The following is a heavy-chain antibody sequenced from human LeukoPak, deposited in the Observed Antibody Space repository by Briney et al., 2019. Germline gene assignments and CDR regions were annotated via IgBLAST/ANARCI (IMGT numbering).Heavy chain of an antibody. CDR3: ARSDYYGSGSYPY. CDR1: GGSITSGGYY. D-gene: IGHD3-10*01. V-gene: IGHV4-31*03. J-gene: IGHJ4*02. Sequence: SQTLSLTCTVSGGSITSGGYYWSRIRQYPGKGLEWIGYIYSSGSTDYNPSLKSRVTISVDTSKNQFSLELSSVTAADTAVYYCARSDYYGSGSYPYWGQGTLVTVSS. CDR2: IYSSGST.